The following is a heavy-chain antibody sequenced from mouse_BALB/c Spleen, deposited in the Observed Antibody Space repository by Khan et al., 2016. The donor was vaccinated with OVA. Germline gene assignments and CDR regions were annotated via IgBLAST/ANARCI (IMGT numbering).Heavy chain of an antibody. CDR3: ARGNYYGYYFDY. Sequence: EVQLQESGPGLMKPSQSLSLTCTVTGYSITSNYAWNWIRQFPGNKLEWMGYISYSDSTSYNPSLKSRISITRDTSQNQFFLQLNSVTTEDTATYYCARGNYYGYYFDYWGQGTTLTVSS. CDR1: GYSITSNYA. J-gene: IGHJ2*01. D-gene: IGHD1-1*01. V-gene: IGHV3-2*02. CDR2: ISYSDST.